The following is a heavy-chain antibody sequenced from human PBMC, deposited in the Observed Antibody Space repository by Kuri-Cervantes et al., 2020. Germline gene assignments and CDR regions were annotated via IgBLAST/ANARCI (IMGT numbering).Heavy chain of an antibody. CDR3: AKGDDILTGYYNDAFDI. Sequence: GESLKISCAASGFTFSSYWMSWVRQAPGKGLEWVSVIYSGGSTYYADSVKGRFTISRDNSKNTLYLQINSLRAENTAVYYCAKGDDILTGYYNDAFDIWGQGTMVTVSS. V-gene: IGHV3-53*01. D-gene: IGHD3-9*01. CDR2: IYSGGST. CDR1: GFTFSSYW. J-gene: IGHJ3*02.